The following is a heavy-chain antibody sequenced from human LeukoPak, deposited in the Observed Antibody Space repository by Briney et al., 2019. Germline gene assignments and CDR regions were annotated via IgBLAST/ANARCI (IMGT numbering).Heavy chain of an antibody. D-gene: IGHD3-22*01. Sequence: GGSLRLSCAASGFTFSIYAMSWVRQAPGKGLQWVSSITSRGESTWYVDSVKGRFTITRDNSDNTLDLQMHSLRAEDTAVYYCARDRPNYYGSDGHYYRRDGDYWGRGTLVSVSS. CDR2: ITSRGEST. CDR1: GFTFSIYA. CDR3: ARDRPNYYGSDGHYYRRDGDY. J-gene: IGHJ4*02. V-gene: IGHV3-23*01.